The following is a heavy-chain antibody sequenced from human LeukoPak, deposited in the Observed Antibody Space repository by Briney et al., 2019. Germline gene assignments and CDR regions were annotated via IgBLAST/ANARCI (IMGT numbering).Heavy chain of an antibody. CDR1: GYSFTSYW. J-gene: IGHJ2*01. CDR3: AREGLELRPHYWYFDL. Sequence: GESLKISCKGSGYSFTSYWIGWVRQMPGKGLEWMGIIYPGDSDTRYSPSFQGQVTISADKSISTAYLQWSSLKAADTAVYYCAREGLELRPHYWYFDLWGRGTLVTVSS. CDR2: IYPGDSDT. D-gene: IGHD1-7*01. V-gene: IGHV5-51*01.